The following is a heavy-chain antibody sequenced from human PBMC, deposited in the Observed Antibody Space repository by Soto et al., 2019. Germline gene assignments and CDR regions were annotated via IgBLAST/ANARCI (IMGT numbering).Heavy chain of an antibody. CDR2: IYNGGST. CDR3: ARAPVGLDTISYFDY. J-gene: IGHJ4*02. Sequence: SSETLSLTCTVSGDSVSSVGFHWAWLRRPPGKGLEWIGYIYNGGSTYYRPPLESRMRMSLDATRNHYSLRLTSVTAADTAVYFCARAPVGLDTISYFDYWGQGKLVTVSS. V-gene: IGHV4-30-4*01. CDR1: GDSVSSVGFH. D-gene: IGHD3-3*01.